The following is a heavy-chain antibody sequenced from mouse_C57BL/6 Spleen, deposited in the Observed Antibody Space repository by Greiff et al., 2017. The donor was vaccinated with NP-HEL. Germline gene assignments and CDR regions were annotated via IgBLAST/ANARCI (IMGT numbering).Heavy chain of an antibody. CDR3: ANLWLRDYAMDY. CDR1: GYAFSSSW. CDR2: IYPGDGDT. Sequence: VQLQQSGPELVKPGASVKISCKASGYAFSSSWMNWVKQRPGKGLEWIGRIYPGDGDTNYNGKFKGKATLTADKSSSTAYMQLSSLTSEASAVYFCANLWLRDYAMDYWGQGTSVTVSS. J-gene: IGHJ4*01. V-gene: IGHV1-82*01. D-gene: IGHD2-2*01.